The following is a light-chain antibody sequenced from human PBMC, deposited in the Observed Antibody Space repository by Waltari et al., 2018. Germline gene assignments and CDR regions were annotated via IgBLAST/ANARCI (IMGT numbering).Light chain of an antibody. CDR1: SPNIGSNY. V-gene: IGLV1-47*01. CDR2: RNN. J-gene: IGLJ1*01. CDR3: QSYDRSLGGQFV. Sequence: QSVLTQPPSASGTPGQRVTIPCSGTSPNIGSNYVYWSQQLPGTAPKLLIYRNNQRPSGVPDRFSGSKSGTSASLAISGLQAEDEADYFCQSYDRSLGGQFVFGTGTKVTV.